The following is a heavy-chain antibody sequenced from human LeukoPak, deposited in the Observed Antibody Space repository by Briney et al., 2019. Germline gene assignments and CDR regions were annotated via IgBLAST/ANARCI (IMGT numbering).Heavy chain of an antibody. J-gene: IGHJ6*03. CDR2: IWYGGSNK. CDR1: GFTFSSYG. CDR3: AKDNGASYYYYMDV. Sequence: QPGGSLRLSCAASGFTFSSYGMHWVRQAPGKGLEWVAVIWYGGSNKYYADSVKGRFTISRDNSKNTLYLQMNSLRAEDTAVYYCAKDNGASYYYYMDVWGKGTTVTVSS. V-gene: IGHV3-30*02. D-gene: IGHD3-10*01.